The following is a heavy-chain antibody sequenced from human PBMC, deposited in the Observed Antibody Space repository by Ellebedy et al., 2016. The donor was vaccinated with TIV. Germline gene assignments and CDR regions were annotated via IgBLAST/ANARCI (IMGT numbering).Heavy chain of an antibody. V-gene: IGHV1-2*02. D-gene: IGHD5-12*01. CDR2: IDPHSGAT. CDR3: ARHVATSLFFP. CDR1: GYSFTNYF. Sequence: AASVKVSCKASGYSFTNYFIHWVRQAPGQGLEWMGWIDPHSGATKFAQNFQGRVTLTRDPSIITAYMELSSLRSDDTAVYYCARHVATSLFFPWGQGTLVTVSS. J-gene: IGHJ5*02.